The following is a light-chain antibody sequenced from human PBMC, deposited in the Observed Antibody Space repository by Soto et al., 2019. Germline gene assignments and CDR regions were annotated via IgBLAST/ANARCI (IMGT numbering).Light chain of an antibody. J-gene: IGLJ1*01. CDR3: QVWDSSTLYV. CDR2: QDT. Sequence: SYELTQPPSVSVSPGQTASITYSGERLGDKYTCWYQQRPGQSPMLVIYQDTKRPSGIPERFSGSKSGNTATLTITGTQAVDEADYYCQVWDSSTLYVFGTGTKVTVL. V-gene: IGLV3-1*01. CDR1: RLGDKY.